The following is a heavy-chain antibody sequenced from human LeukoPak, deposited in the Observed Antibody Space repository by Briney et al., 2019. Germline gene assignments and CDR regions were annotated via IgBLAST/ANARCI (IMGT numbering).Heavy chain of an antibody. Sequence: SQTLSLTCALSGDSVSNNSAAWNWIRQSPSRGLEWLGRTYYRSKWYIDYAVSVESRIAINPDTSKNQFSLQLNSLTPEDTAVYYCARGLGISFDYWGQGTLVTVSS. CDR3: ARGLGISFDY. V-gene: IGHV6-1*01. CDR2: TYYRSKWYI. D-gene: IGHD1-14*01. CDR1: GDSVSNNSAA. J-gene: IGHJ4*02.